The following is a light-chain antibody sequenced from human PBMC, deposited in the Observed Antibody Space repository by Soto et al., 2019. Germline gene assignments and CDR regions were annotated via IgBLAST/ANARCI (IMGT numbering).Light chain of an antibody. V-gene: IGKV3-15*01. Sequence: ELVVTQSPATLSVSPVARVTLSCRSSQFVSSRLAWYQQRPGQVPRLLIYDTSTRAPGISARFSGSGSGTEFTLTLRSLQSEDLAVYDCQKYDNWSSITVGNGKRLAI. CDR2: DTS. CDR3: QKYDNWSSIT. CDR1: QFVSSR. J-gene: IGKJ5*01.